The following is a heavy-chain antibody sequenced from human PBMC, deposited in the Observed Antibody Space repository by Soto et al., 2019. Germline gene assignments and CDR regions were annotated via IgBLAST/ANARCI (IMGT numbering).Heavy chain of an antibody. Sequence: ASVKVSCKASGFSFTGYYIHWLRQDPGQGLEWMGWINAHSGGTEYAQKFQGRVTLTRDTSIATAYLTLTSLTSDDTALYYCAKDLTRQLAYWLDPWGQGTQVTVSS. V-gene: IGHV1-2*02. D-gene: IGHD6-6*01. CDR3: AKDLTRQLAYWLDP. CDR2: INAHSGGT. J-gene: IGHJ5*02. CDR1: GFSFTGYY.